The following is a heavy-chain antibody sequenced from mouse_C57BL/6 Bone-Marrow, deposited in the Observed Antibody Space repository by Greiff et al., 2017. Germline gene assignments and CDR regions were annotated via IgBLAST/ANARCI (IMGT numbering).Heavy chain of an antibody. D-gene: IGHD1-1*01. Sequence: QVQLQQSGAELARPGASVKLSCKASGYTFTSYGISWVKQRTGQGLEWIGEIYPSSGTTYYNEKFKGKATLTADKACSTAYMEIRSLTSGDSAVYFCARRGYGSNSSYAMDYWGQGTSVTVSS. V-gene: IGHV1-81*01. J-gene: IGHJ4*01. CDR3: ARRGYGSNSSYAMDY. CDR1: GYTFTSYG. CDR2: IYPSSGTT.